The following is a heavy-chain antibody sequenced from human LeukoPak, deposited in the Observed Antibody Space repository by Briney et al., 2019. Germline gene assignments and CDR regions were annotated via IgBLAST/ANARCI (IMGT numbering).Heavy chain of an antibody. CDR3: TSYSGSLRVY. J-gene: IGHJ4*02. D-gene: IGHD1-26*01. Sequence: GGSLRLSCAASGFTFSSYSMNWVRQAPGKGLEGVSSISSSSSYIYYADSVKGRFTISRDNAKNSLYLQMNSLRAEDTAVYYCTSYSGSLRVYWGQGTLVTVSS. V-gene: IGHV3-21*01. CDR1: GFTFSSYS. CDR2: ISSSSSYI.